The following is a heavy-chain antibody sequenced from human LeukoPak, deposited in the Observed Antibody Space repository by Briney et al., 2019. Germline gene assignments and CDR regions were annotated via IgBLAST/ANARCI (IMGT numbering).Heavy chain of an antibody. CDR2: IYYSGST. J-gene: IGHJ4*02. CDR3: ARVWEPKGTGTYYFDY. Sequence: SETLSLTCTVSGGSTSSSSYYWGWIRQPPGKGLEWIGSIYYSGSTYYNPSLKSRVTISVDTSKNQFSLKLSSVTAADTAVYYCARVWEPKGTGTYYFDYWGQGALVTVSS. D-gene: IGHD1-26*01. V-gene: IGHV4-39*01. CDR1: GGSTSSSSYY.